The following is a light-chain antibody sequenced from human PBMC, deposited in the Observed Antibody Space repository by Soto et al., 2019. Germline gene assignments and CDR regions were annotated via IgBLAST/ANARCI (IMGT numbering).Light chain of an antibody. V-gene: IGKV3-15*01. CDR2: GAS. CDR3: QQYNNWPLT. Sequence: EIVMTQSPATLSVSPGERVTLSCRARQSVSSNLAWYQQKPGQAPRLLIYGASTRATGIPARFSGSGSGTEFTRTISILQSEDFAVYYCQQYNNWPLTFGGGTKVEIK. J-gene: IGKJ4*01. CDR1: QSVSSN.